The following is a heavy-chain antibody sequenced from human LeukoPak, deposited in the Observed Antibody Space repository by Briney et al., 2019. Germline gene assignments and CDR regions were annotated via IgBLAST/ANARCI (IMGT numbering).Heavy chain of an antibody. V-gene: IGHV4-34*01. D-gene: IGHD2-2*01. CDR2: INHSGST. CDR3: ARGDIVVVPEGFDY. J-gene: IGHJ4*02. Sequence: SGTLSLTCAVYGGSFSGYYWSWIRQPPGKGLEWIGEINHSGSTNYNPSLKSRVTISVDTSKNQFSLKLSSVTAADTAVYYCARGDIVVVPEGFDYWGQGTLVTVSS. CDR1: GGSFSGYY.